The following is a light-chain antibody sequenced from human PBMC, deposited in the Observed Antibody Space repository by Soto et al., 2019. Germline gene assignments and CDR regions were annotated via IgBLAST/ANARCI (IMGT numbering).Light chain of an antibody. CDR3: QSFDSSVSGSGV. J-gene: IGLJ3*02. Sequence: QSALTQPPSVSGAPGQRVTISCTGSYSNIGAGYEVHWYQQVPGTAPKLLVSGHNNRPSGVPDRFFGSKSGTSASLTIIGLQAADEADYYCQSFDSSVSGSGVFGGGTKVTVL. CDR2: GHN. V-gene: IGLV1-40*01. CDR1: YSNIGAGYE.